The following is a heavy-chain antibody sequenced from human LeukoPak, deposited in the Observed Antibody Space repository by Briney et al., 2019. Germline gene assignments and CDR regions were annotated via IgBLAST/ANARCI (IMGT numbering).Heavy chain of an antibody. CDR1: GGSITDYY. CDR3: TRSDYSTYFNY. D-gene: IGHD2-15*01. J-gene: IGHJ4*02. Sequence: PSETLSLTCTVSGGSITDYYWIWIRQPPGMGLEYIGYIYYNGATNYNPSLKSRVTISVDTSKNQFSLNLRSVTAADTAVYYCTRSDYSTYFNYWGPGTLVTVSS. V-gene: IGHV4-59*01. CDR2: IYYNGAT.